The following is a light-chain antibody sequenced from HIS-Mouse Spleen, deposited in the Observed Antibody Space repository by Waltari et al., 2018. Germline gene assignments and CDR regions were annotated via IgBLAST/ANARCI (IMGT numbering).Light chain of an antibody. CDR3: YSTDSSGNHRV. V-gene: IGLV3-10*01. CDR2: EDS. J-gene: IGLJ2*01. CDR1: ALPKKY. Sequence: SYELTQPPSVSVSSGQTARITCPGDALPKKYAYSYQQKSGQAPVLVIYEDSKRPSGIPERFSGSSSGTMATLTISGAQVEDEADYYCYSTDSSGNHRVFGGGTKLTVL.